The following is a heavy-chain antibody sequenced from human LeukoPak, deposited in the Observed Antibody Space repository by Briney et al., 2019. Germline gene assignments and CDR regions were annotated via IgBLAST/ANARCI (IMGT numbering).Heavy chain of an antibody. J-gene: IGHJ6*02. CDR3: AKGVAAATRPRKDYYYYGMDV. CDR1: GFTFSTYA. CDR2: ISGSGGST. D-gene: IGHD2-15*01. Sequence: GGSLTLSCAASGFTFSTYAMSRVRQAPGKGLEWVSAISGSGGSTYYADSVKGRFTISRDNSKNTLYLQMNSLRAEDTAVYYCAKGVAAATRPRKDYYYYGMDVWGQGTTVTVS. V-gene: IGHV3-23*01.